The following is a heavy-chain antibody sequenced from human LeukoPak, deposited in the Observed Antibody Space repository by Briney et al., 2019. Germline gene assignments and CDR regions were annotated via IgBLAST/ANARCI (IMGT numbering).Heavy chain of an antibody. Sequence: SETLSLTCTVSGGSISSGDYYWSWIRQPPGKGLEWIGYIYYSGSTYYNPSLKSRVTISVDTSKNQFSLKLSSVTAADTAVYYCARLMVVAATPGGIDPWGQGTLVTVSS. CDR1: GGSISSGDYY. V-gene: IGHV4-30-4*01. D-gene: IGHD2-15*01. J-gene: IGHJ5*02. CDR3: ARLMVVAATPGGIDP. CDR2: IYYSGST.